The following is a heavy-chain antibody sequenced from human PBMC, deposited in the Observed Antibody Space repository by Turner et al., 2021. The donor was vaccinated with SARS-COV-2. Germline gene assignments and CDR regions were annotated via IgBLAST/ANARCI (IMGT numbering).Heavy chain of an antibody. J-gene: IGHJ4*02. V-gene: IGHV3-48*01. CDR3: ARDLGGYFDY. CDR2: ISSSSSTI. D-gene: IGHD2-15*01. Sequence: EVQLVQSGGGLIQLGGSLRISCAASGFTFSSYTMNWVRQAPGKGLEWVSYISSSSSTIYYADSVKGRFTISRDNAKNSLYLQMNSLRAEDTAVYYCARDLGGYFDYWGQGTLVTVSS. CDR1: GFTFSSYT.